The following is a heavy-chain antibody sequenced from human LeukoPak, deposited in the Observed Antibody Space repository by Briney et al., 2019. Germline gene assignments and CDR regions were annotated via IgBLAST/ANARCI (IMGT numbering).Heavy chain of an antibody. CDR3: ARQAGDSSGYYFDH. Sequence: SETLSLTCTVSGGSISSSSYYWGWIRQPPGKGLEWIGSIYYSGSTYYNPSLKSRVTISVDTSKNQFSLKLSSVTAADTAVYYCARQAGDSSGYYFDHWGQGTLVTVSS. V-gene: IGHV4-39*01. CDR1: GGSISSSSYY. J-gene: IGHJ4*02. CDR2: IYYSGST. D-gene: IGHD6-19*01.